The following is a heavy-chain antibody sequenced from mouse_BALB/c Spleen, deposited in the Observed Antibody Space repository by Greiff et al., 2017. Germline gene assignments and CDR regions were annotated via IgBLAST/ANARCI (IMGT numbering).Heavy chain of an antibody. D-gene: IGHD2-1*01. V-gene: IGHV1-7*01. J-gene: IGHJ4*01. Sequence: QVQLQQSGAELAKPGASVKMSCKASGYTFTSYWMHWVKQRPGQGLEWIGYINPSTGYTEYNQKFKDKATLTADKSSSTAYMQLSSLTSEDSAVYYCARSGGNYLYAMDYWGQGTSVTVSS. CDR3: ARSGGNYLYAMDY. CDR2: INPSTGYT. CDR1: GYTFTSYW.